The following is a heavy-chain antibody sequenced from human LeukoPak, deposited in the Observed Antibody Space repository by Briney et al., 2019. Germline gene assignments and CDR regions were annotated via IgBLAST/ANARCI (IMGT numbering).Heavy chain of an antibody. CDR2: IITSGVTI. J-gene: IGHJ5*02. Sequence: GGSLRLSCAASGFTFSSYSMNWVRQAPGKGLEWVSYIITSGVTISYADSVKGRFTISRDNSKNTLYPQMNSLRAEDTAVYYCANLMGPRFDPWRQGTLVTVSS. D-gene: IGHD2-8*01. CDR3: ANLMGPRFDP. CDR1: GFTFSSYS. V-gene: IGHV3-48*01.